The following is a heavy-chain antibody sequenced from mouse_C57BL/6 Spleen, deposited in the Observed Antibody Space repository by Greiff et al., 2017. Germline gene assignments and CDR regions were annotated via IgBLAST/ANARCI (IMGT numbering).Heavy chain of an antibody. D-gene: IGHD2-10*01. CDR2: IWSDGST. Sequence: VKLQESGPGLVAPSQSLSITCTVSGFSLTSYGVHWVRQPPGKGLEWLVVIWSDGSTTYNSALKSRLSISKDNSKSQVFLKMNSLQTDDTAMYYCARHPSYDYYAMDYWGQGTSVTVSS. V-gene: IGHV2-6-1*01. CDR1: GFSLTSYG. J-gene: IGHJ4*01. CDR3: ARHPSYDYYAMDY.